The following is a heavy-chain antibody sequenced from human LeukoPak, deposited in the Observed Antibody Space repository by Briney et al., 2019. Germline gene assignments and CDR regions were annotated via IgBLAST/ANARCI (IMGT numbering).Heavy chain of an antibody. CDR2: MFHSGST. CDR3: ARHSAGSIDY. V-gene: IGHV4-4*02. Sequence: SGTLSLTCEVSGASISSNNWWSWVRQPPGKGLEWIGEMFHSGSTSYNPSLKSRVTISVDTSKNQFSLKLSSVTAADTAVYYCARHSAGSIDYWGQGTLVTVSS. CDR1: GASISSNNW. J-gene: IGHJ4*02. D-gene: IGHD6-19*01.